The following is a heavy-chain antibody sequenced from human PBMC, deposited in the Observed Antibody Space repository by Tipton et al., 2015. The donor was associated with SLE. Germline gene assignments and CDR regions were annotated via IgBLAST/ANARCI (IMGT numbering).Heavy chain of an antibody. J-gene: IGHJ6*03. V-gene: IGHV1-8*01. CDR1: GYTFTSYD. D-gene: IGHD2-2*02. Sequence: QLVQSGAEVKKPGASVKVSCKASGYTFTSYDINWVRQATGQGLEWMGWMNPNSGNTGYAQKFQGRVTMTRNTSISTAYMELSSLRSEDTAVYYCARANPHIVVVPAAIKHYYYMDVWGKGTTVTVSS. CDR3: ARANPHIVVVPAAIKHYYYMDV. CDR2: MNPNSGNT.